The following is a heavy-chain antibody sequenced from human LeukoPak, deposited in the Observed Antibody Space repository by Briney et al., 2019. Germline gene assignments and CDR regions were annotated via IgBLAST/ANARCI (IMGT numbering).Heavy chain of an antibody. CDR2: ISTTGTTL. D-gene: IGHD2-15*01. V-gene: IGHV3-48*02. J-gene: IGHJ4*02. Sequence: PGGSLRLSCAASGFTFSTYATSWVRQAPGKGLEWVSFISTTGTTLYYADSVKGRFTISRDNAKNSMYLHMDSLRDEDTAVYYCARDRVDCSGGSCYGVAFEFWGQGTLVTVSS. CDR3: ARDRVDCSGGSCYGVAFEF. CDR1: GFTFSTYA.